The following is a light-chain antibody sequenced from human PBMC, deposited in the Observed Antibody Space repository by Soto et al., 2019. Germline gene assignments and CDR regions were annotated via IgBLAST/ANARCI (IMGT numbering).Light chain of an antibody. Sequence: EIVMTQSPATLSVSPGERATLSCRASQSVRDSLAWYQQTPGQGPRLLIYGASSRAAGIPARFSGSGSGTEFTLTISSLQSEDYALYYCQQYTAWPRTFGQGTKVEIK. J-gene: IGKJ1*01. V-gene: IGKV3-15*01. CDR3: QQYTAWPRT. CDR1: QSVRDS. CDR2: GAS.